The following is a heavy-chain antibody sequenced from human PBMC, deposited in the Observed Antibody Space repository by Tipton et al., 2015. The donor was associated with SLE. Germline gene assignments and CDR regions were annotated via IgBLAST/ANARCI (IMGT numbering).Heavy chain of an antibody. CDR2: ISSSSSYT. V-gene: IGHV3-11*06. J-gene: IGHJ6*02. CDR1: GFTFSDYY. D-gene: IGHD6-13*01. CDR3: AKDALSIAAAGYYYYYGMDV. Sequence: GSLRLSCAASGFTFSDYYMSWIRQAPGKGLEWVSYISSSSSYTNYADSVKGRFTISRDNSKNTLYLQMNSLRAEDTAVYYCAKDALSIAAAGYYYYYGMDVWGQGTTVTVSS.